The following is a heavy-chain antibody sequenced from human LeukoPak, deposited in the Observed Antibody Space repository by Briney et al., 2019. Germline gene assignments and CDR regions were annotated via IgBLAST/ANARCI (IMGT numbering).Heavy chain of an antibody. Sequence: SETLSLTCTVSGGSISSSYWSWIRQPPGKGLEWIGYIYYSGSTNYNPSLESRVTISVDTSKNQFSLKLSSVTAADTAVYYCGGSTAYYPFSYYYYMDVWGKGTTVTVSS. CDR3: GGSTAYYPFSYYYYMDV. V-gene: IGHV4-59*08. J-gene: IGHJ6*03. CDR2: IYYSGST. CDR1: GGSISSSY. D-gene: IGHD3-22*01.